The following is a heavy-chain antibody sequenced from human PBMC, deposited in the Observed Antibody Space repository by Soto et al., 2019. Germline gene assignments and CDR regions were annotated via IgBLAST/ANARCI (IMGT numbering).Heavy chain of an antibody. CDR2: IAEDGSGT. V-gene: IGHV3-74*01. CDR3: VRGTNGWRGMDY. CDR1: GFTFSSYP. Sequence: GESLKLSCATSGFTFSSYPIHWVRHAPGKGPVWVSRIAEDGSGTTYADSVKGRFTVTRDNAKNTMYLQMSGLGAEDTAVYHCVRGTNGWRGMDYWGQGTLVTVS. J-gene: IGHJ4*02. D-gene: IGHD2-8*01.